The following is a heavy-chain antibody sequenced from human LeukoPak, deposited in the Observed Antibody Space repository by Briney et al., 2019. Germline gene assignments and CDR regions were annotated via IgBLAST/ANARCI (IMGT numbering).Heavy chain of an antibody. CDR2: IKSKTDGGTT. CDR3: TTLPVDIVATIAFDI. Sequence: GGSLRLSCAASGFTFSNAWMSWVRQAPGKGLEWVGRIKSKTDGGTTDYAAPVKGRFTISRDDSKNTLYLQMNSLKTEDTAVYYCTTLPVDIVATIAFDIWGQGTMVTVSS. D-gene: IGHD5-12*01. V-gene: IGHV3-15*01. CDR1: GFTFSNAW. J-gene: IGHJ3*02.